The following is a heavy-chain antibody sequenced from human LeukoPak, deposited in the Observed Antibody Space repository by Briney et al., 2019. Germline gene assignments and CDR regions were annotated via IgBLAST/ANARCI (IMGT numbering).Heavy chain of an antibody. J-gene: IGHJ4*02. CDR2: ISYDGSNK. D-gene: IGHD3-22*01. CDR1: GFTFSSYA. V-gene: IGHV3-30-3*01. CDR3: ARDPDSSGYYSLYFDY. Sequence: GGSLRLSCAASGFTFSSYAMHWVRQAPGKGLEWVAVISYDGSNKYYADSAKGRFTISRDNSKNTLYLQMNSLRAEDTAVYYCARDPDSSGYYSLYFDYWGQGTLVTVSS.